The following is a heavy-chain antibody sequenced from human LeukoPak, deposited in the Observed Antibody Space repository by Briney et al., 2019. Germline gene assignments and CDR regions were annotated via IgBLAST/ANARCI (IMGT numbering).Heavy chain of an antibody. CDR3: ARDSGTPYDYDAFDI. CDR1: GGTFSSYA. Sequence: GSSVKVSCKASGGTFSSYAISWVRQAPGQGREWMGGIIPIFGTANYAQKFQGRVTITTDESTSTAYMELSSLRSEDTAVYYCARDSGTPYDYDAFDIWGQGTMVTVSS. J-gene: IGHJ3*02. D-gene: IGHD5-12*01. V-gene: IGHV1-69*05. CDR2: IIPIFGTA.